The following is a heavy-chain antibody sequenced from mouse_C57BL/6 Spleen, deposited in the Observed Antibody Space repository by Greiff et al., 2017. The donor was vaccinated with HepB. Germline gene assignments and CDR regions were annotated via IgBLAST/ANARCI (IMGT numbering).Heavy chain of an antibody. D-gene: IGHD2-5*01. Sequence: QVQLKQPGAELVRPGTSVKLSCKASGYTFTSYWMHWVKQRPGQGLEWIGVIDPSDSYTNYNQKFKGKATLTVDTSSSTAYMQLSSLTSEDSAVYYCARGYSKDYWGQGTTLTVSS. V-gene: IGHV1-59*01. CDR1: GYTFTSYW. J-gene: IGHJ2*01. CDR2: IDPSDSYT. CDR3: ARGYSKDY.